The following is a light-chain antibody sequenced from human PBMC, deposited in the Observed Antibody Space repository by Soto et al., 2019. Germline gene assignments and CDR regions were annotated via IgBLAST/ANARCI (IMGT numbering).Light chain of an antibody. CDR2: GVS. CDR1: ESVSSN. J-gene: IGKJ4*01. Sequence: EVVMTQSPATLSLSPGERATLSCRASESVSSNLAWYQQRPGQAPRLVIYGVSTRATAIPDRFSGSGSGTDFTLTISRLEPEDFALYYCQQYGNSPLTFGGGTKVDIK. V-gene: IGKV3-20*01. CDR3: QQYGNSPLT.